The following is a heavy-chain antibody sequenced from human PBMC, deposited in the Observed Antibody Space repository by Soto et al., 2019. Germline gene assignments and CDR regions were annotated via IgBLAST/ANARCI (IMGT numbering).Heavy chain of an antibody. Sequence: SETLSLTCTVSGASISSSCWSWIRRPPGKGLEWIGYIYHSGSTKYNPSLKSRVTISVDTSKNQFSVKLSSVTAADTAVYYCARVWGLDYIDSWGQGTRVTVSS. CDR2: IYHSGST. D-gene: IGHD7-27*01. CDR1: GASISSSC. CDR3: ARVWGLDYIDS. V-gene: IGHV4-59*01. J-gene: IGHJ4*02.